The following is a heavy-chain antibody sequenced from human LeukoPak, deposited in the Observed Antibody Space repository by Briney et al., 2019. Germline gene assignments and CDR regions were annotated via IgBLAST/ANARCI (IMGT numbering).Heavy chain of an antibody. CDR3: ATGVATVPVDY. D-gene: IGHD5-12*01. V-gene: IGHV4-59*01. CDR1: GGSISSYY. Sequence: SETLSPTCTVSGGSISSYYWSWIRQPPGKGLEWIGYISYIGITNYNPSLKSRVTISVDTSKNQFSLKLSSVTAADTAVYYCATGVATVPVDYWGQGTLVTVSS. J-gene: IGHJ4*02. CDR2: ISYIGIT.